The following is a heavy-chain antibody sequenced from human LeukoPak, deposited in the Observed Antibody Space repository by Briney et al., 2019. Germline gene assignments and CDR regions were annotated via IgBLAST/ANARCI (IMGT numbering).Heavy chain of an antibody. D-gene: IGHD5-24*01. Sequence: ASVTVSCTASGYTFTSYAMHWVRQAPGQRLEWMGWINASNGNTRYSQRFQGRVAITRDTSASTAYMELSSLTSEDTAVYYCARGRWSATTASYYLDFWGQGTLVTVSS. V-gene: IGHV1-3*01. CDR2: INASNGNT. CDR1: GYTFTSYA. J-gene: IGHJ4*02. CDR3: ARGRWSATTASYYLDF.